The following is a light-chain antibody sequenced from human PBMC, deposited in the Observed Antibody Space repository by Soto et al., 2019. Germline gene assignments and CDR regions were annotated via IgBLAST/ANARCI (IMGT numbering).Light chain of an antibody. CDR3: SSYTSSSTPWV. V-gene: IGLV2-14*01. CDR2: EVS. Sequence: QSALTQPASVSGSPGQSITISCTGTSSDVGGYNYVSWYQQHPGKAPKLMIYEVSNRPSGVSNRFSGSKSGNTASLTISGLQAEDEADYYCSSYTSSSTPWVFGGGTQLNVL. J-gene: IGLJ3*02. CDR1: SSDVGGYNY.